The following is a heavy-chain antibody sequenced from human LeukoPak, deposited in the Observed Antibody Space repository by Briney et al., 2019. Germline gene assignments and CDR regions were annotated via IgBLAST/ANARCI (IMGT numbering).Heavy chain of an antibody. CDR3: AKDRSIAARPGTLDY. J-gene: IGHJ4*02. CDR2: IRYDGINE. V-gene: IGHV3-30*02. Sequence: GGSLRLSCAASGFRFSSYGMHWVRQAPGKGLDWVAYIRYDGINEYYADSVKGRFTISRDLSKNTLFLQMNSLRPEDTAVYYCAKDRSIAARPGTLDYWGQGTLVTVSS. CDR1: GFRFSSYG. D-gene: IGHD6-6*01.